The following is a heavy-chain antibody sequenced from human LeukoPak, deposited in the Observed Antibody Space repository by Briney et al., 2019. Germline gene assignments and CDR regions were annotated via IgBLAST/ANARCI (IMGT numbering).Heavy chain of an antibody. CDR3: TRVVPAAHYGMDV. D-gene: IGHD2-2*01. CDR1: GFTFGDYA. CDR2: IRSKAYGGTT. Sequence: GGSLRLSCTASGFTFGDYAMSWVRQAPGKGLEWVGFIRSKAYGGTTEYAASVKGRFTISRDDSKSIAYLQTNSLKTEDTAVYYCTRVVPAAHYGMDVWGQGTTVTVSS. J-gene: IGHJ6*02. V-gene: IGHV3-49*04.